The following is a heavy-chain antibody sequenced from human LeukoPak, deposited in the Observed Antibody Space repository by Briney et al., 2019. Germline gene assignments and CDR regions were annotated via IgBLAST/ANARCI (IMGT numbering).Heavy chain of an antibody. CDR2: IWYGGSNK. V-gene: IGHV3-33*06. CDR3: AKAGSKYSSSWYGWFDP. J-gene: IGHJ5*02. Sequence: GGSLRLSCAASGFTFSSYGMHWVRQAPGKGLEWVAVIWYGGSNKYYADSVKGRFTISRDNSKNTLYLQMNSLRAEDTAVYYCAKAGSKYSSSWYGWFDPWGQGTLVTVSS. CDR1: GFTFSSYG. D-gene: IGHD6-13*01.